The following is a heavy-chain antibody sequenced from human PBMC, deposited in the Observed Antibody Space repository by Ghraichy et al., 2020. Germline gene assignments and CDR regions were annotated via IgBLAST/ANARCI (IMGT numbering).Heavy chain of an antibody. D-gene: IGHD3-10*01. J-gene: IGHJ6*02. V-gene: IGHV3-73*01. CDR2: IRSKANRYAT. CDR1: GFTFSGSA. CDR3: TRRGSGSYYNLPYGMDV. Sequence: GGSLRLSCAASGFTFSGSAMHWVRQASGKGLEWVGRIRSKANRYATAYAASVKGRFTISRDDSKNTAYLQMNSLKTEDTAVYYCTRRGSGSYYNLPYGMDVWGQGTTVTVSS.